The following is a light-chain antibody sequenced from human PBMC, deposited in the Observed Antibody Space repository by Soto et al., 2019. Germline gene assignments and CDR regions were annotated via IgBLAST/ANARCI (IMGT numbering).Light chain of an antibody. V-gene: IGKV3-15*01. CDR3: QQYNYWPWT. CDR1: QSVRSN. J-gene: IGKJ1*01. Sequence: EIVLTQSPGTLSLSPGDGATLSCRASQSVRSNYLAWYQHRPGQAPRLLIYGASTRATGIPARFSGSGSGTEFTLTISSLQSEDFAVYYCQQYNYWPWTFGQGTKV. CDR2: GAS.